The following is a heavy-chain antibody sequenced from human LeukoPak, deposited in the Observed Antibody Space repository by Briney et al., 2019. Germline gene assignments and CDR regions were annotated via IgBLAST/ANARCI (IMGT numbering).Heavy chain of an antibody. V-gene: IGHV4-34*01. D-gene: IGHD2-21*02. CDR2: INHSGST. CDR1: GGSFSGYY. J-gene: IGHJ4*02. Sequence: SETLSLACAVYGGSFSGYYWSWIRQPPGKGLEWIGEINHSGSTNYNPSLKSRVTISVDTSKNQFSLKLSSVTAADTAVYYCASPGRLRRTAIYDYWGQGTLVTVSS. CDR3: ASPGRLRRTAIYDY.